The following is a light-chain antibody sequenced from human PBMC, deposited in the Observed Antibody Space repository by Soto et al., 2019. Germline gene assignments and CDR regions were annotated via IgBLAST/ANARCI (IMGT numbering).Light chain of an antibody. CDR1: ESIARH. J-gene: IGKJ5*01. CDR3: QQSYSTLSIT. V-gene: IGKV1-39*01. CDR2: AAS. Sequence: DIQMPQPPSSLSASVGDRVTITCRASESIARHLNWYQQKPGKAPKLLIYAASSLQNGVPSRFRGGGSGTDFTLTISNLQPEDFATYYCQQSYSTLSITFGQGTRLEVK.